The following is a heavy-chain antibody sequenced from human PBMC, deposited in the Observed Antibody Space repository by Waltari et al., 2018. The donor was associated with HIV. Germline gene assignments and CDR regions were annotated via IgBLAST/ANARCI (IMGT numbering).Heavy chain of an antibody. D-gene: IGHD5-18*01. CDR1: GFTFSSYA. V-gene: IGHV3-30-3*01. CDR3: ARGDTAMVLYYFDY. CDR2: ISYDGSNK. Sequence: QVQLVESGGGVVQPGRSLRLSCAASGFTFSSYAMHWVRQAPGKGLEWVAVISYDGSNKDYADSVKGRFTISRDNSKNTLYLQMNSLRAEDTAVYYCARGDTAMVLYYFDYWGQGTLVTVSS. J-gene: IGHJ4*02.